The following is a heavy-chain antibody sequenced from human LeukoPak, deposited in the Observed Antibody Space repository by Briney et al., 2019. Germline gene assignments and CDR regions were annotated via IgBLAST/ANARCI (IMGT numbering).Heavy chain of an antibody. Sequence: SVKVSCKASGGTFSSYAISWVRQAPGQGLEWMGGIIPIFGTANYAQKFQGRVTITTDESTSTAYMELSSLRSEDTAVSYCARAYYDYVWGSYRQFDYWGQGTLVTVSS. J-gene: IGHJ4*02. CDR1: GGTFSSYA. D-gene: IGHD3-16*02. CDR3: ARAYYDYVWGSYRQFDY. CDR2: IIPIFGTA. V-gene: IGHV1-69*05.